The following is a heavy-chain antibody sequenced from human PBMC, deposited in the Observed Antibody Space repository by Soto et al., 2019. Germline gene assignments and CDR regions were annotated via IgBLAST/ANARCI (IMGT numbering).Heavy chain of an antibody. Sequence: AETLSLTCAVSGYSISSGYYCGWIRQPPGKGLEWIGSIYHSGSTYYNPSLKSRVTISVDTSKNQFSLKLSSVTAADTAVYFCARDKVNIVVVPPATGGGMDVWGQGTTVTVSS. CDR1: GYSISSGYY. CDR2: IYHSGST. V-gene: IGHV4-38-2*02. CDR3: ARDKVNIVVVPPATGGGMDV. D-gene: IGHD2-2*01. J-gene: IGHJ6*02.